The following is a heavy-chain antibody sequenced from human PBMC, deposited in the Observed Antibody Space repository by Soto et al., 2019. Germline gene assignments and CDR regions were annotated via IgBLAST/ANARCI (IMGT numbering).Heavy chain of an antibody. CDR1: GGSISSGGYY. Sequence: SETLSLTCTVSGGSISSGGYYWSWIRQHPGKGLEWIGYIYYSGSTYYNPSLKSRVTISVDTSKNQFSLKLSSVTAADTAVYYCARNSSYDLLSHQFDYWGQGTLVTVSS. CDR3: ARNSSYDLLSHQFDY. CDR2: IYYSGST. J-gene: IGHJ4*02. V-gene: IGHV4-31*03. D-gene: IGHD5-12*01.